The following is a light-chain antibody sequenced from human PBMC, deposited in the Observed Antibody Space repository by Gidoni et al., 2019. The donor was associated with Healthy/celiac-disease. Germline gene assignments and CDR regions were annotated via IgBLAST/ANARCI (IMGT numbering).Light chain of an antibody. Sequence: SVLTQSPDTLSLSPGERDTLSCRASQSVSSSYLAWYPQKPGQAPRLLIYGASSRATGIPDRFSCSGSGTDFTLTISRLEPEDYAVDYCQQYGSSPLTFGGGTKVEIK. V-gene: IGKV3-20*01. J-gene: IGKJ4*01. CDR1: QSVSSSY. CDR3: QQYGSSPLT. CDR2: GAS.